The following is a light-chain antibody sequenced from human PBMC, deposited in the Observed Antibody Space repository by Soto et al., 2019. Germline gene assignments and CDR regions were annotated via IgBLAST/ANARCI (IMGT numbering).Light chain of an antibody. CDR1: SGHSTYS. V-gene: IGLV4-69*01. CDR2: LNSDGSL. J-gene: IGLJ2*01. CDR3: QTWGPGFRV. Sequence: QPVLTQSPSASASLGASVRLTCTLSSGHSTYSIAWHQQRPEKGPRFLMNLNSDGSLSKGDGIPDRFSGSTSGAERYLTISSLQSEDEADYYCQTWGPGFRVFGGGTKVTVL.